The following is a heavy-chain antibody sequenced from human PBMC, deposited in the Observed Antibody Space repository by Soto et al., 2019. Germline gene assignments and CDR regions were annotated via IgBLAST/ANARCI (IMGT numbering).Heavy chain of an antibody. V-gene: IGHV2-70*01. D-gene: IGHD3-9*01. Sequence: SGPTLVNPTQTLTLTCTFSGFSLSTSGMSVSWIRQPPGKALEWLALIDWDDDKYYSTSLKTRLTISKDTSKNQVVLTMTNMDPVDTATYYCARILLTGYYFHYYGMDVWGQGTTVTSP. CDR1: GFSLSTSGMS. CDR2: IDWDDDK. J-gene: IGHJ6*02. CDR3: ARILLTGYYFHYYGMDV.